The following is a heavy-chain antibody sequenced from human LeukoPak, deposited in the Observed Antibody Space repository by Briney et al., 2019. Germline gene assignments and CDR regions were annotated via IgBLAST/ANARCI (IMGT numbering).Heavy chain of an antibody. Sequence: SQTLSLTCAISGDSVSSNSAAWSWIRQSPSRGLEWLGRTCYRSKWYYDYALSVQGRITINPDTSKNQFSLQLNSVTPEDTAVYYCARSVALAGDGWLDPWGQGTLVTVSS. CDR3: ARSVALAGDGWLDP. V-gene: IGHV6-1*01. J-gene: IGHJ5*02. CDR1: GDSVSSNSAA. CDR2: TCYRSKWYY. D-gene: IGHD6-19*01.